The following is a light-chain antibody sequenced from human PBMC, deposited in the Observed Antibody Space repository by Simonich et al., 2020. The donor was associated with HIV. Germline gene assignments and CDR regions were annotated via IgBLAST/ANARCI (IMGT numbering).Light chain of an antibody. V-gene: IGKV3-15*01. CDR1: QSVSSN. Sequence: DIVLTPSPATLSVSPGERATLSCRASQSVSSNFAWYQQKPGQAPRLLIYGASTRATSIPARFSGSGSGTEFTLTISSLQSEDFAVYYCQQYNNWPPYTFGQGTKLEIK. J-gene: IGKJ2*01. CDR3: QQYNNWPPYT. CDR2: GAS.